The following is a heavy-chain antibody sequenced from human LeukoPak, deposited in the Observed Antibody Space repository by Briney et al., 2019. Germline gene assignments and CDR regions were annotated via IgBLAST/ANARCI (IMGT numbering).Heavy chain of an antibody. D-gene: IGHD3-10*01. Sequence: GRSLRLSCAASGFTFSSYAMSWVRQAPGKGLEWVSAISGSGGSTYYADSVKGRFTVSRDNSKNTLYLQMNSLRAEDTAVYYCAKGDYGSGLNYYYGMDVWGQGTTVTVSS. V-gene: IGHV3-23*01. CDR2: ISGSGGST. J-gene: IGHJ6*02. CDR1: GFTFSSYA. CDR3: AKGDYGSGLNYYYGMDV.